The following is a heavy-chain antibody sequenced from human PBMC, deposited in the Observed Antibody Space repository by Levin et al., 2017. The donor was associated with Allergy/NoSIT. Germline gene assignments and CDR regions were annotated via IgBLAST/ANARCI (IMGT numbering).Heavy chain of an antibody. CDR3: ARELAARESNYFYGMDV. CDR1: EYSFTDYY. D-gene: IGHD6-13*01. J-gene: IGHJ6*02. Sequence: ASVKVSCKASEYSFTDYYMHWVRQAPGQGLEWMGWINPNSGGTNYAQKFQGRVTMTRDTSISTAYMELRRLRSDDTAVYYCARELAARESNYFYGMDVWGQGTTVTVSS. V-gene: IGHV1-2*02. CDR2: INPNSGGT.